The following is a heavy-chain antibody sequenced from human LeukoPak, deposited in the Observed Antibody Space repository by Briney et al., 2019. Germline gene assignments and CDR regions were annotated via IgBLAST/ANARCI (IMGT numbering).Heavy chain of an antibody. CDR1: GFTFSSYS. CDR3: AIVNDTAMVFYYGMDV. J-gene: IGHJ6*02. Sequence: GGSLRLSCAASGFTFSSYSMNWVRQAPGKGLEWVSYISSSSSTIYYADSVKGRFTISRDNAKNSLYLQMNSLRAEDTAVYYCAIVNDTAMVFYYGMDVWGQGTTVTVSS. D-gene: IGHD5-18*01. CDR2: ISSSSSTI. V-gene: IGHV3-48*04.